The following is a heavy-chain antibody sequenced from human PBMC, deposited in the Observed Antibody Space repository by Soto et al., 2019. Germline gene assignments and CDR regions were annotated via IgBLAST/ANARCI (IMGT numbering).Heavy chain of an antibody. CDR3: AKTGGYYGMDV. D-gene: IGHD7-27*01. J-gene: IGHJ6*02. V-gene: IGHV3-30*18. CDR1: GFTFSSYG. Sequence: QVQLVESGGGVVQPGRSLRLSCAASGFTFSSYGMHWVRQAPGKGLEWVAVISYDGSNKYYADSVKGRFTISRDNYKNTLYLQMNSLRAEDTAVYYCAKTGGYYGMDVWGQGTTVTVSS. CDR2: ISYDGSNK.